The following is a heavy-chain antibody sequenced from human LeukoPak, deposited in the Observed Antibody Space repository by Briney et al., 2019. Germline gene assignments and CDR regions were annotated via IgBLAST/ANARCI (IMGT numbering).Heavy chain of an antibody. V-gene: IGHV1-18*01. Sequence: ASAKVSCKASGYTFTSYGISWVRQAPGQGLEWMGWISAYNGNTNYAQNLQGRVTMTTDTSTSTAYMELRSLRSDDTAVYYCAREAGIAVAGTNLCLDYWGQGTLVTVSS. CDR3: AREAGIAVAGTNLCLDY. CDR2: ISAYNGNT. CDR1: GYTFTSYG. D-gene: IGHD6-19*01. J-gene: IGHJ4*02.